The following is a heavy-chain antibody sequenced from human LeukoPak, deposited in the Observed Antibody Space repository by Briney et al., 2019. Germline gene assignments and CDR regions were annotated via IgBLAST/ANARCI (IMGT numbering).Heavy chain of an antibody. D-gene: IGHD3-3*01. Sequence: PSETLSLTCTVSGGSISSGDYYWTWIRQRPGKGLEWIGEINHSGSTNYNPSLKSRVTISVDTSKNQFSLKLSSVTAADTAVYYCASAIDLEWSYWYFDLWGRGTLVTVSS. V-gene: IGHV4-39*07. J-gene: IGHJ2*01. CDR1: GGSISSGDYY. CDR3: ASAIDLEWSYWYFDL. CDR2: INHSGST.